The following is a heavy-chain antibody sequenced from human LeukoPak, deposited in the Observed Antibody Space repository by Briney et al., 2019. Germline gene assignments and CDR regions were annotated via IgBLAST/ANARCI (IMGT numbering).Heavy chain of an antibody. Sequence: ASVKVSCKASGYTFTGYYMHWVRQAPGQGLEWMGIINPSGGSTSYAQKFQGRVTMTRDTSTSTVYMELSSLRSEDTAVYYCARVYGSGSSGDYYGMDVWGQGTTVTVSS. V-gene: IGHV1-46*01. CDR2: INPSGGST. J-gene: IGHJ6*02. CDR3: ARVYGSGSSGDYYGMDV. D-gene: IGHD3-10*01. CDR1: GYTFTGYY.